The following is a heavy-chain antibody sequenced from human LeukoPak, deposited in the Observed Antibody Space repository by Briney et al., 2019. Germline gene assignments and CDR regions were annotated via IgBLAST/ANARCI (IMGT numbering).Heavy chain of an antibody. Sequence: GASVKVSCKASGGTFSSSAISWVRQAPGQGLEWMGGIIPIFGTANYAQKFQGRVTITTDESTSTAYMELSSLRSEDTAVYYCARVGHGRAAHHDCWGQGTLVTVSS. D-gene: IGHD1-14*01. V-gene: IGHV1-69*05. J-gene: IGHJ4*02. CDR3: ARVGHGRAAHHDC. CDR1: GGTFSSSA. CDR2: IIPIFGTA.